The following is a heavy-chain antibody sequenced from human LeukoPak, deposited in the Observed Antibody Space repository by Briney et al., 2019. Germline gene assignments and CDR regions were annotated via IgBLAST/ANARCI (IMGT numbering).Heavy chain of an antibody. Sequence: ASVKVSCKASGFTFSGHYIHWVRQAPGQGLEWMGYINPHSGGTSSPQKFQGRVTMTTDTSISAVYMELRSLTSDDTAMYYCVREGNEPLSKNFDYWGQGTLVTVSS. V-gene: IGHV1-2*02. CDR3: VREGNEPLSKNFDY. CDR2: INPHSGGT. D-gene: IGHD4-23*01. CDR1: GFTFSGHY. J-gene: IGHJ4*02.